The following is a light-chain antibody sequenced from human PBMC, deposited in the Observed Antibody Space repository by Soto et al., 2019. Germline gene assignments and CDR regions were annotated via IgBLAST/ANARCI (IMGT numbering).Light chain of an antibody. CDR3: QQSYSTPHT. J-gene: IGKJ2*01. Sequence: DIQMTQSPSSLSASVGDRVTITCRASQSIASNLNWYQQKSGKVPKLLIYAASSLQSGVPSRLSGTGSGTDFTLTITSLQPEDFATYYCQQSYSTPHTFGQGTKLEIK. V-gene: IGKV1-39*01. CDR2: AAS. CDR1: QSIASN.